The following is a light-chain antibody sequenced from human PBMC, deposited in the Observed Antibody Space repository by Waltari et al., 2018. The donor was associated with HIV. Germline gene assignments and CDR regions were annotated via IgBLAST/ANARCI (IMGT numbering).Light chain of an antibody. CDR2: KAS. CDR1: QSIKSW. J-gene: IGKJ1*01. CDR3: QQYNSYSS. Sequence: DIQLTQSPSSLSASVGDRVTITCRVSQSIKSWLAWYQQKPGKAPKVLIYKASTLETGVPSRFSGSGSGTEFTLTISSLQPDDFATYYCQQYNSYSSFGQGTKVEIK. V-gene: IGKV1-5*03.